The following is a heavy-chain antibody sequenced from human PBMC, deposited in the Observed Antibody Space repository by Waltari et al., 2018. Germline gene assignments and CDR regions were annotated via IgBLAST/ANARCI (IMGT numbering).Heavy chain of an antibody. CDR1: GFTFSSYA. CDR3: AKDAVADGLWYFDL. Sequence: EVQLLGSGGGLVQPGGSLRLSCVASGFTFSSYAMNWVRQAPGKGLEWVSAIVSGGSTFYADSVKGRFTISRDNSKNTLYLQMNSLRAEDTAIYYCAKDAVADGLWYFDLWGRGSLVTVSS. CDR2: IVSGGST. J-gene: IGHJ2*01. D-gene: IGHD6-13*01. V-gene: IGHV3-23*01.